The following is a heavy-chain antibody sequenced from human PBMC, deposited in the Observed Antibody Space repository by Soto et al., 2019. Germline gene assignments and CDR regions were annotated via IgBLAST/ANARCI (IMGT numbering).Heavy chain of an antibody. CDR1: GFSFGDSY. V-gene: IGHV3-11*06. CDR2: IRGGSSYT. D-gene: IGHD2-21*01. CDR3: AKTIVAASGYYFDH. J-gene: IGHJ4*02. Sequence: QVQLVASGGGLVKPGGSLRLACAASGFSFGDSYMSWVRQAPGKGLEWLSYIRGGSSYTNYADSVKGRFTISRDNAKRSLYLEMNSLRADDTAVYYCAKTIVAASGYYFDHWGQGNVVTVSS.